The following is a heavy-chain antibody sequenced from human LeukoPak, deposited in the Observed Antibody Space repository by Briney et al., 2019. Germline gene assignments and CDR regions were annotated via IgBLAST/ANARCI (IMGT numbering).Heavy chain of an antibody. CDR2: INSDGSST. J-gene: IGHJ4*02. CDR1: GFTFSSYW. D-gene: IGHD5-18*01. Sequence: GGSLRLSCAASGFTFSSYWMHWVRHAPGKGLVWVSRINSDGSSTTYADSVKGRFTISRDNAKNSLYLQMNSLRAEDTAVYYCARGNTAMVTFDYWGQGTLVTVSS. V-gene: IGHV3-74*01. CDR3: ARGNTAMVTFDY.